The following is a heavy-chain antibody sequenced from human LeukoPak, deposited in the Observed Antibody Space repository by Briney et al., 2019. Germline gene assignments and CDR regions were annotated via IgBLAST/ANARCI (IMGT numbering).Heavy chain of an antibody. D-gene: IGHD1-1*01. CDR1: GFIFRRFW. J-gene: IGHJ3*02. Sequence: AGGSLRLSCAGSGFIFRRFWITWVRQAPGRGLEWVANINGDGDGKRYADSVKDRFTISRDNARSLVFLQIHSLRDEDTALYYCARDSSPDSATTYYDALDMWGQGTMVTVSS. CDR2: INGDGDGK. V-gene: IGHV3-7*01. CDR3: ARDSSPDSATTYYDALDM.